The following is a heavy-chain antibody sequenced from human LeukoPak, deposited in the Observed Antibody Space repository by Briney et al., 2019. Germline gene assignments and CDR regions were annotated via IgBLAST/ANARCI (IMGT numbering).Heavy chain of an antibody. CDR3: ARHVWGYFQH. CDR1: GGSIINYY. J-gene: IGHJ1*01. D-gene: IGHD7-27*01. Sequence: SETLSLTCTVSGGSIINYYWNWIRQPPVKGLEWIGYIYYSGITNYNPSLKSRVTISVDTSKNQFSLKLSSVTAADTAVYYCARHVWGYFQHWGQGTLVTVSS. V-gene: IGHV4-59*08. CDR2: IYYSGIT.